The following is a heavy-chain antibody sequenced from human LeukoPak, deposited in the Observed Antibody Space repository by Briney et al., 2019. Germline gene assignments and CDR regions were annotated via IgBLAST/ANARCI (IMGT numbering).Heavy chain of an antibody. CDR1: GGSINTYS. J-gene: IGHJ6*03. V-gene: IGHV4-59*01. CDR3: ARRVRQKLGYYHSEHMHV. Sequence: PAETLPLICTVSGGSINTYSWNLIRHPLGKGLVEIGNISYSGITDHNPSLPSRVTISVETAKNHFFLNLRSVTPTATAVVFCARRVRQKLGYYHSEHMHVWPKETTVSVSS. D-gene: IGHD6-13*01. CDR2: ISYSGIT.